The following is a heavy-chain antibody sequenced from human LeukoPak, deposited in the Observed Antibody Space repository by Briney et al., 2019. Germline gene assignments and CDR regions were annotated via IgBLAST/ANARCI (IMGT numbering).Heavy chain of an antibody. J-gene: IGHJ4*02. Sequence: GGSLRLSCAASGFTFSTYWMHWVRQSPGKGLVWVSRINMDGTTISYAGSVEGRFTISRDNAKNTLYLQMNSLRAEDTAVYYCVKGGHFDYWGQGTLVTVSS. CDR1: GFTFSTYW. CDR2: INMDGTTI. CDR3: VKGGHFDY. V-gene: IGHV3-74*01. D-gene: IGHD3-16*01.